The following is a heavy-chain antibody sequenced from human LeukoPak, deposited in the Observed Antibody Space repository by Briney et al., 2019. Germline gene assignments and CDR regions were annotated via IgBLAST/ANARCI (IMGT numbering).Heavy chain of an antibody. D-gene: IGHD3-3*01. Sequence: PSETLSLTCAVYGGSFSGYYWSWIRQPPGKGLEWIGEINHSGSTNYNPSLKSRATISVDTSKNQFSLKLSSVTAADTAVYYCARSDFWSGYFGYWGQGTLVTVSS. CDR1: GGSFSGYY. J-gene: IGHJ4*02. CDR3: ARSDFWSGYFGY. V-gene: IGHV4-34*01. CDR2: INHSGST.